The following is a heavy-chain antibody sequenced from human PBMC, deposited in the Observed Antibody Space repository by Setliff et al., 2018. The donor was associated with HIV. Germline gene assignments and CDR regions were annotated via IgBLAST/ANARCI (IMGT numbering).Heavy chain of an antibody. V-gene: IGHV1-8*02. Sequence: ASVKVSCKASGYAFTSYHINWVRQATGQGLEWMGWMNPNSGNTGYAQKFQGRVTMTRNTSVNTAYMELSSLRSEDTAVYYCARAQFYYASGSFYPSDYHYYMDVWGKGTTVTVSS. D-gene: IGHD3-10*01. CDR2: MNPNSGNT. J-gene: IGHJ6*03. CDR3: ARAQFYYASGSFYPSDYHYYMDV. CDR1: GYAFTSYH.